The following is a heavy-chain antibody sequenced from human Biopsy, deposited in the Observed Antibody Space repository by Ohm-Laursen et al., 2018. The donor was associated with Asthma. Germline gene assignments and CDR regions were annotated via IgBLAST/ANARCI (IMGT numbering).Heavy chain of an antibody. Sequence: SLRLSCAASGFRFSSYAMHWVRQAPGKGLEWVALISNDGSDEYYADSVKGRCTISRDNSKNTLFLQMNSLRPEDTAVYYCAKVHGRFTTYNDFRSRQEDYYNGLDVWGHGTTVTVSS. V-gene: IGHV3-30*18. J-gene: IGHJ6*02. D-gene: IGHD3-3*01. CDR1: GFRFSSYA. CDR2: ISNDGSDE. CDR3: AKVHGRFTTYNDFRSRQEDYYNGLDV.